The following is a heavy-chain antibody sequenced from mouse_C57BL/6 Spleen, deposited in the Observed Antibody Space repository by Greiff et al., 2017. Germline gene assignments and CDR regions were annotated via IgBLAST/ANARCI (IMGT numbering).Heavy chain of an antibody. D-gene: IGHD1-1*01. CDR3: ASAMAVVAPFDY. CDR1: GYTFTSYW. V-gene: IGHV1-55*01. CDR2: IYPGSGST. Sequence: QVQLQQPGAELVKPGASVKMSCKASGYTFTSYWITWVKQRPGQGLEWIGDIYPGSGSTNYNEKFKSKATLTVDTSSSTAYMQLSSLTSEDSAVYYCASAMAVVAPFDYWGQGTTLTVSS. J-gene: IGHJ2*01.